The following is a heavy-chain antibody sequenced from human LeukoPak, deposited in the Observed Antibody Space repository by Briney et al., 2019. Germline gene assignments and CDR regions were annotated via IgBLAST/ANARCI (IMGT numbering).Heavy chain of an antibody. CDR3: ARDQYNWTENWFDP. V-gene: IGHV1-2*02. D-gene: IGHD1-20*01. Sequence: ASVKVSCKASGYTFTGYYMHWVRQAPGQGLEWMGWINPNSSGTNYAQKFQGRVTMTRDTSISTAYMELSRLRSDDTAVYYCARDQYNWTENWFDPWGQGTLVTVSS. CDR2: INPNSSGT. CDR1: GYTFTGYY. J-gene: IGHJ5*02.